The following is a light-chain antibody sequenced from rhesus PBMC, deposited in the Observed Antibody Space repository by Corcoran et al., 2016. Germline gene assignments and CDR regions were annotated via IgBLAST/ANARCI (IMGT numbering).Light chain of an antibody. J-gene: IGKJ1*01. CDR3: QQRSTYPPT. CDR2: DAS. Sequence: DNQLTQSPSSLSASVGDRVTITCRASQGISRYLAWYQQKSGKGPTLRLYDASNFQRGVQSRCSGTGSGTDFTLTLRSLQPVDFATYYCQQRSTYPPTFGQGTKVEIK. V-gene: IGKV1-38*01. CDR1: QGISRY.